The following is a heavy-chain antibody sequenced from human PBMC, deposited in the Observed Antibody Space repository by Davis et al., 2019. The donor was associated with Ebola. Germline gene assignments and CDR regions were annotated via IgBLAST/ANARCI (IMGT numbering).Heavy chain of an antibody. V-gene: IGHV1-3*01. J-gene: IGHJ6*02. CDR1: GFPFSGSA. CDR3: ASRFSGFTERTLGYCSSTSCYAYYDGMDV. D-gene: IGHD2-2*01. Sequence: ASGFPFSGSAMHWVRQAPGQRLEWMGWINAGNGNTKYSQKFQGRVTITRDTSASTAYMELSSLRSEDTAVYYCASRFSGFTERTLGYCSSTSCYAYYDGMDVWGQGTTVTVSS. CDR2: INAGNGNT.